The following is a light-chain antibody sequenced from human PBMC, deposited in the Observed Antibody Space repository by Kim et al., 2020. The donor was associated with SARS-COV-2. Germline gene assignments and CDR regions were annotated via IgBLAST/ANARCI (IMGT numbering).Light chain of an antibody. V-gene: IGKV1D-16*01. J-gene: IGKJ1*01. Sequence: DIQMTQSPSSLSASVGDRVTITCRASQGISSWLAWYQQKPEKAPRSLIHAASSLQRGVPSRFSGSGSGTDFTLTISSLQPEDFATYYCQQYDSYPRTFGQGTKVDIK. CDR1: QGISSW. CDR3: QQYDSYPRT. CDR2: AAS.